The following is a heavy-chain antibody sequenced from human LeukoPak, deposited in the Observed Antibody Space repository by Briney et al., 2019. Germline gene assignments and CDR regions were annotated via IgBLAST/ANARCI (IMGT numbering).Heavy chain of an antibody. CDR2: ISGSGGST. J-gene: IGHJ4*02. CDR3: AKATSYSGSYGLYDY. CDR1: GSTFSSYA. D-gene: IGHD1-26*01. V-gene: IGHV3-23*01. Sequence: GGSLRLSCAASGSTFSSYAMSWVRQAPGKGLEWVSAISGSGGSTYYADSVKGRFTISRDNSKNTLYLQMNSLRAEDTAVYYCAKATSYSGSYGLYDYWGQGTLVTVSS.